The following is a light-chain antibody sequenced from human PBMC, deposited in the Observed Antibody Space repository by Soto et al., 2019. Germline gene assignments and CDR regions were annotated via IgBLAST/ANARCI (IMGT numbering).Light chain of an antibody. J-gene: IGLJ1*01. CDR1: SSDVGGYNY. Sequence: QSALTQPASVSGSPGQSITISCTGTSSDVGGYNYVSWYQQHPGKAPKLMIYDVSNRPSGVSNRFSGSKSGNTASLTISGLQAEDEAGYDFSSYTSSSTYVFGTGTKLTVL. CDR2: DVS. V-gene: IGLV2-14*01. CDR3: SSYTSSSTYV.